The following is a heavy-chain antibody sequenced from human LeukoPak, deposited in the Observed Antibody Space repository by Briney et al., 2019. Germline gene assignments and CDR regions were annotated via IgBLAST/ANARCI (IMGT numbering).Heavy chain of an antibody. CDR2: IYYSGST. D-gene: IGHD2-21*02. Sequence: SQTVSLXCTVSGGSXSXGGYYWSWIXQHPGKGLEWIGYIYYSGSTYYNPSLKSRVTISVDTSKNQFSLKLSSVTAADTAVYYCASSYRGGDCYSFDYWGQGTLVTVSS. J-gene: IGHJ4*02. CDR3: ASSYRGGDCYSFDY. CDR1: GGSXSXGGYY. V-gene: IGHV4-31*03.